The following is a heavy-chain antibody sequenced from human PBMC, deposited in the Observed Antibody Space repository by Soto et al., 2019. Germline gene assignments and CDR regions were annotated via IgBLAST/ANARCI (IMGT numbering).Heavy chain of an antibody. D-gene: IGHD2-15*01. CDR1: GFTFSSYW. Sequence: GGSLRLSCAASGFTFSSYWMSWVRQATGKGLEWVANIKQDGSETYHVDSVKGRFTISRDNAKNSLYLQMNGLRAEDTAVYYCARVVVVLAAHYYYYGMDVWGQGTTVTVSS. V-gene: IGHV3-7*03. CDR3: ARVVVVLAAHYYYYGMDV. J-gene: IGHJ6*02. CDR2: IKQDGSET.